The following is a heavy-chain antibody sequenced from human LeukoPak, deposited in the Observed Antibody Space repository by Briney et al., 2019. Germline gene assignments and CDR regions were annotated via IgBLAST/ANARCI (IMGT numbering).Heavy chain of an antibody. CDR1: GGSVSHYA. V-gene: IGHV1-69*05. CDR3: ARDRGETAGSDAFDI. CDR2: IMSFLNTT. J-gene: IGHJ3*02. D-gene: IGHD6-13*01. Sequence: SVTVSCTASGGSVSHYALNWVRQAPGHGIEWPGYIMSFLNTTTYAQKFQGRVTITTDESTNTAFMELRILKSEDTAVYYCARDRGETAGSDAFDIWGQGTLVTVSS.